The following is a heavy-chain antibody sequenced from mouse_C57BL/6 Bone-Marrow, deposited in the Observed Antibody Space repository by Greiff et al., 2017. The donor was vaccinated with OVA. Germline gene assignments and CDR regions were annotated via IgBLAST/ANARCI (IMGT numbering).Heavy chain of an antibody. CDR1: GFNIKDDY. Sequence: DVQLQESGAELVRPGASVKLSCTASGFNIKDDYMHWVKQRPEQGLEWIGWIDPENGDTEYASKFQGKATITADTSSNTAYLQLSSLTSEDTAVYYCTLWGIYLSAWFAYWGQGTLVTVSA. V-gene: IGHV14-4*01. CDR3: TLWGIYLSAWFAY. J-gene: IGHJ3*01. CDR2: IDPENGDT. D-gene: IGHD6-1*01.